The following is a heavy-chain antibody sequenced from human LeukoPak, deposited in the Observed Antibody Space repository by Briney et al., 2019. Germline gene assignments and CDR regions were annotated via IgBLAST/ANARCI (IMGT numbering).Heavy chain of an antibody. CDR2: ISSSSSYI. D-gene: IGHD5-12*01. CDR1: GFTFSSYS. V-gene: IGHV3-21*01. Sequence: GSLRLPCAASGFTFSSYSMKWVRQAPGKGLEWVSSISSSSSYIYYADSVKGRFTISRDNAKNSLYLQMNSLRAEDTAVYYCARAKVATEAFDIWGQGTMVTVSS. J-gene: IGHJ3*02. CDR3: ARAKVATEAFDI.